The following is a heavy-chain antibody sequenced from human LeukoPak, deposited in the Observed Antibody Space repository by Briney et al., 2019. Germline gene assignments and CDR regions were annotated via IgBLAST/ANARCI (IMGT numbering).Heavy chain of an antibody. CDR2: IDPSDSYT. D-gene: IGHD5-24*01. Sequence: GESLKISCKGSGYSFPIYWISWVRQMPGKGLEWMGRIDPSDSYTNYSPSSQGHVTISADKSISTAYLQWSSLGASDTAIYYCARLKRDGYNFDYWGQGTLVTVSS. CDR1: GYSFPIYW. J-gene: IGHJ4*02. CDR3: ARLKRDGYNFDY. V-gene: IGHV5-10-1*01.